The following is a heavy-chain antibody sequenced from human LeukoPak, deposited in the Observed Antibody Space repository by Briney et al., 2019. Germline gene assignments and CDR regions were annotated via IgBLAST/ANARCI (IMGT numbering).Heavy chain of an antibody. CDR1: GYTFTSYF. V-gene: IGHV1-46*01. CDR3: AILHGFCSGGSCYSDFDY. Sequence: GASVKVSCKASGYTFTSYFMHWVRQAPGQGLEWMGIINPSGGSTSYAQMFQVRVTMTRDTSTSTVYMELSSLRSGDTAVYYCAILHGFCSGGSCYSDFDYWGQGTLVTVSS. CDR2: INPSGGST. J-gene: IGHJ4*02. D-gene: IGHD2-15*01.